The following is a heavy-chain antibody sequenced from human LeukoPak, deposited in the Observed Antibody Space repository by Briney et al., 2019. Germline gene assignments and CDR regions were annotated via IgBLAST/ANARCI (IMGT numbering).Heavy chain of an antibody. CDR3: AKDGRAEQWFGYSPPLYYYYGMDV. CDR2: ISGSGGST. V-gene: IGHV3-23*01. D-gene: IGHD5-24*01. CDR1: GFTFSSYA. Sequence: GGSLRLSCAASGFTFSSYAMSWVRQAPGKGLEWVSAISGSGGSTYYADSVKGRFTISRDNSKNTLYLQMNSLRAEDTAVYYCAKDGRAEQWFGYSPPLYYYYGMDVWGQGTTVTVSS. J-gene: IGHJ6*02.